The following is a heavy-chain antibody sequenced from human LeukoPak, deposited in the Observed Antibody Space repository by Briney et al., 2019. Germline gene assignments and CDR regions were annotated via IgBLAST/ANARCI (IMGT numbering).Heavy chain of an antibody. D-gene: IGHD4-17*01. V-gene: IGHV4-34*01. Sequence: SETLTLTCAASGVSFSGYYWSWIRQPPGKGLEWIGEINHSGSTKYNPSLKSRVTISVDTSKNQFSLKLSSVTAADTAVYYCASVDYGDSLDYWGQGTLVTVSS. CDR2: INHSGST. J-gene: IGHJ4*02. CDR1: GVSFSGYY. CDR3: ASVDYGDSLDY.